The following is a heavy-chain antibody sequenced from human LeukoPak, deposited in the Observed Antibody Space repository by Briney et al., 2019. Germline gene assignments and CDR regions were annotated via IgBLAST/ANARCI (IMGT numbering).Heavy chain of an antibody. Sequence: PSETLSLTCAVHGGSFSDYDWTWIRQSPGKGLEWIGEISERGSTNYSPSLGSRITISLDTSKNQFSLHVRSVVAADTAVYYCARTVYSKNWAPASWFHPWGQGTLVTVSS. J-gene: IGHJ5*02. CDR2: ISERGST. D-gene: IGHD4-11*01. CDR1: GGSFSDYD. CDR3: ARTVYSKNWAPASWFHP. V-gene: IGHV4-34*01.